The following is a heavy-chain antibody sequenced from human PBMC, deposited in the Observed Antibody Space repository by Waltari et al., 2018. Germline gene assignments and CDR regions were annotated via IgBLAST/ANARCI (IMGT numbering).Heavy chain of an antibody. Sequence: QVQLQQWGAGLLKPSETLSLTCAVYGGSFSGYYWSWIRKPHGKGMEWIGESNHSGSTNYNPALKRRVNISVDTSKNQFSLKLSSVTAAYTAVYYCARVLKLYDSSGYYPFDIWGQGTMVTVSS. V-gene: IGHV4-34*01. CDR2: SNHSGST. J-gene: IGHJ3*02. D-gene: IGHD3-22*01. CDR1: GGSFSGYY. CDR3: ARVLKLYDSSGYYPFDI.